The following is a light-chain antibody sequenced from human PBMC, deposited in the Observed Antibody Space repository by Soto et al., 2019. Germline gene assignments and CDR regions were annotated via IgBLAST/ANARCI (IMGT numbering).Light chain of an antibody. CDR1: QSVSSSY. CDR3: QQYGSSPWT. Sequence: EIVLTQSPVTLSLSPGERATLSCRASQSVSSSYLAWYQQKPGQAPRLLIYGASSRATGIPDRFSGSGSGTDFTLTISRREPADFAVYYCQQYGSSPWTFGQGTKVDI. CDR2: GAS. V-gene: IGKV3-20*01. J-gene: IGKJ1*01.